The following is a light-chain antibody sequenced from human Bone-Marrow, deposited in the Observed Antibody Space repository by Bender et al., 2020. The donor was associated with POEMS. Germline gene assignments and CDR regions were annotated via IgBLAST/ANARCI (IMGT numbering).Light chain of an antibody. V-gene: IGLV1-40*01. J-gene: IGLJ3*02. CDR3: CSYTGSRTLV. CDR1: SSNIGAGYD. Sequence: QSVLTQPPSVSGAPGQSVTISCTGRSSNIGAGYDVHWYRQLPRTAPQLLIYGDNNRPSGVPARFSGSRSGNTASLTISGLQAEDEADYYCCSYTGSRTLVFGGGTKLTVL. CDR2: GDN.